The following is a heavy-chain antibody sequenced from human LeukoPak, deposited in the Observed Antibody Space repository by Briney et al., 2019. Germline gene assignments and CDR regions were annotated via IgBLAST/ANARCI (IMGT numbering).Heavy chain of an antibody. Sequence: SQTLSLTCAVSGGSISSGGYSWSWIRQPPGKGLEWIGYIYHSGGTYYNPSLKSRVTISVDRSKNQFSLKLSSVTAADTAVYYCARVLYGDYHGYFDYWGQGTLVTVSS. CDR2: IYHSGGT. D-gene: IGHD4-17*01. CDR1: GGSISSGGYS. J-gene: IGHJ4*02. CDR3: ARVLYGDYHGYFDY. V-gene: IGHV4-30-2*01.